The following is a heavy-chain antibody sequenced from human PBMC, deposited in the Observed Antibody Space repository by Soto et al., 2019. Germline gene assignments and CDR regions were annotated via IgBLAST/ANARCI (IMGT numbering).Heavy chain of an antibody. Sequence: PGGSLRLSCAASGFTFSSYSMNWVRQAPGKGLEWVSSISSSSSYIYYADSVKGRFTISRDNAKNSLYLQMNSLRAEDTAVYYCARDWCSSGCRGYGMDVWGQGTTVTVSS. CDR1: GFTFSSYS. J-gene: IGHJ6*02. V-gene: IGHV3-21*01. CDR2: ISSSSSYI. D-gene: IGHD6-19*01. CDR3: ARDWCSSGCRGYGMDV.